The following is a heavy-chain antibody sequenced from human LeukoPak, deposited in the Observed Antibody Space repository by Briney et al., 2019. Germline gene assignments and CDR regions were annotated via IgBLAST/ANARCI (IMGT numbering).Heavy chain of an antibody. CDR1: GGSISSYD. D-gene: IGHD1-26*01. CDR2: IYYSGST. V-gene: IGHV4-59*12. CDR3: VREKERGGAYYFDY. J-gene: IGHJ4*02. Sequence: SETLSLSCTVSGGSISSYDWSWIRQPPGKGLEWIGYIYYSGSTNYNPFLKSRVTISVDTSKSQFSLRLTSVTAADTAVYYCVREKERGGAYYFDYWGQGTLVTVSS.